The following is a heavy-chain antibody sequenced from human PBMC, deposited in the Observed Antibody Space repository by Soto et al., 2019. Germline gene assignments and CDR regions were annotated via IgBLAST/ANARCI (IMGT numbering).Heavy chain of an antibody. CDR2: INAGNGNT. Sequence: QVQLVQSGAEVKKPGASVKVSCKASGYPFTSYAMHWVRQAPGQRLEWMGLINAGNGNTKYSQTFQGRVTITRDTSASTAYMVLSSLRSEDTAVYYCARDRVVLAATPLGGIDPWGQGTLVTVSS. D-gene: IGHD2-15*01. V-gene: IGHV1-3*01. CDR3: ARDRVVLAATPLGGIDP. J-gene: IGHJ5*02. CDR1: GYPFTSYA.